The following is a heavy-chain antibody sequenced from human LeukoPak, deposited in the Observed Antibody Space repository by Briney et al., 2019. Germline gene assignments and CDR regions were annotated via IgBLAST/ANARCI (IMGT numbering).Heavy chain of an antibody. J-gene: IGHJ4*02. CDR1: GFTLSSYW. V-gene: IGHV3-74*01. CDR2: INSDGTIT. CDR3: ASFSPPPT. Sequence: GGSLRLSCAASGFTLSSYWIHWVRQAPGKGLVWVSRINSDGTITNYADSVKGRFTISRDNAKNTLYLQMSSLRVEDTAVYYCASFSPPPTWGQGTLVTVSS.